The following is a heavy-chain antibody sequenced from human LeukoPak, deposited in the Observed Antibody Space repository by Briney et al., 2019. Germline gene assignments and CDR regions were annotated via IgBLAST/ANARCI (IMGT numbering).Heavy chain of an antibody. J-gene: IGHJ5*02. CDR2: KCNSGGT. V-gene: IGHV4-4*09. CDR3: AKTGRPNNSGWYRWFDP. Sequence: SETPSLTCTVSGDSIRTYYWSWLRQPPGKGLECIGCKCNSGGTNYSPSLNSRVTISVDTSKNQYSLNLSYVPAADTAVYYGAKTGRPNNSGWYRWFDPWGQGTLVTVSS. CDR1: GDSIRTYY. D-gene: IGHD6-19*01.